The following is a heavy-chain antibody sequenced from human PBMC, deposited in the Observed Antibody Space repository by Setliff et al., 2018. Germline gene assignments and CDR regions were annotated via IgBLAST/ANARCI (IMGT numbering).Heavy chain of an antibody. CDR2: IYYSGST. CDR1: GGSISSSNYY. J-gene: IGHJ4*02. V-gene: IGHV4-39*01. D-gene: IGHD5-18*01. CDR3: ARLSSLDTAMVTVDY. Sequence: SETLSLTCTVPGGSISSSNYYWGWIRQPPGKGLEWIGNIYYSGSTYYNPSLKSRVTISVDTSKNQFSLKLSSVTAADTAVYYCARLSSLDTAMVTVDYWGQGTLVTVSS.